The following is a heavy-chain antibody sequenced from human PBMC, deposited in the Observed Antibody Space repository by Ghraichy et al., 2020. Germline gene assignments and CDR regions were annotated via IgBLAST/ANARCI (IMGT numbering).Heavy chain of an antibody. J-gene: IGHJ6*02. CDR1: GFTFSSYS. D-gene: IGHD6-13*01. CDR3: AREDSSIDLGGMDV. Sequence: GGSLRLSCAASGFTFSSYSMNWVRQAPGKGLEWVPSISSSSSYIYYADSVKGRFTISRDNAKNSLYLQMNSLRAEDTAVYYCAREDSSIDLGGMDVWGQGTTVTVSS. CDR2: ISSSSSYI. V-gene: IGHV3-21*01.